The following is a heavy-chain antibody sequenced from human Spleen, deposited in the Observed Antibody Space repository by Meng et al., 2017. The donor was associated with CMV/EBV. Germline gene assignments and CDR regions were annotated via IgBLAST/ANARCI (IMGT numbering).Heavy chain of an antibody. V-gene: IGHV4-59*01. D-gene: IGHD6-6*01. CDR1: GGSISSYY. J-gene: IGHJ4*02. CDR3: GREIEYSSSLGFDY. Sequence: SETLSLTCTVSGGSISSYYWSWIRQPPGKGLEWIGYIYYSGSTNYNPSLKSRVTISVDTSKNQFSLKLSSVTAADTAVYYCGREIEYSSSLGFDYWGQGTLVTVSS. CDR2: IYYSGST.